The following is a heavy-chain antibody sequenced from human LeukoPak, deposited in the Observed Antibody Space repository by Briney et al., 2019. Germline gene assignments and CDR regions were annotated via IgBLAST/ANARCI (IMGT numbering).Heavy chain of an antibody. CDR2: IYPGDSDT. Sequence: GESLKTSCKGSGYSFTSYWIGWVRQMPGKGLEWMGIIYPGDSDTRYSLSFQGQVTISADKSISTAYLQWSSLKASDTAMYYCARHFYYDSSGYPDYWGQGTLVTVSS. J-gene: IGHJ4*02. V-gene: IGHV5-51*01. D-gene: IGHD3-22*01. CDR3: ARHFYYDSSGYPDY. CDR1: GYSFTSYW.